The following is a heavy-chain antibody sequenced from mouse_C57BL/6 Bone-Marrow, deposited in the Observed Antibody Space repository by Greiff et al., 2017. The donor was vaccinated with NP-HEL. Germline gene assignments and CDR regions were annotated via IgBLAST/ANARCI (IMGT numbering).Heavy chain of an antibody. CDR1: GYTFTSYW. CDR3: ARRGDYYRTGYAMDY. Sequence: QVQLKQPGAELVKPGASVKLSCKASGYTFTSYWMHWVKQRPGQGLEWIGMIHPNSGSTNYNEKFKSKATLTVDKSSSTAYMQLSSLTSEDSAVYYCARRGDYYRTGYAMDYWGQGTSVTVSS. V-gene: IGHV1-64*01. J-gene: IGHJ4*01. D-gene: IGHD1-1*01. CDR2: IHPNSGST.